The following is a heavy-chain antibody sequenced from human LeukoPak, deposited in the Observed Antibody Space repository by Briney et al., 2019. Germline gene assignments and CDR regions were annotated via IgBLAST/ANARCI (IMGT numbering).Heavy chain of an antibody. Sequence: SETLSLTCTVSGGSISSYYWSWIRKTAGKGLEWIGRIYVSGSTSYNPSLKSRVAMSVDTSKNQFSLKLRYVTAADTAVYYCAREDVDVETTTVSFDYWGQGTLVTVSS. CDR2: IYVSGST. CDR3: AREDVDVETTTVSFDY. J-gene: IGHJ4*02. V-gene: IGHV4-4*07. CDR1: GGSISSYY. D-gene: IGHD5-18*01.